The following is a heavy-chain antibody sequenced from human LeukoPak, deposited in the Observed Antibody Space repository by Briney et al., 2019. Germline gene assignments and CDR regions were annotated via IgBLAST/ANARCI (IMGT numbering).Heavy chain of an antibody. Sequence: SVQVSCNASGYTFTGYYMHWGRQAPGQGLEWMGWINPNSGGTNYAQKFQGRVTMTRDTSISTAYMELSRLRSDDTAVYYCARERIAAASTILKTGSWFDPWGQGTLVTVSS. CDR3: ARERIAAASTILKTGSWFDP. V-gene: IGHV1-2*02. D-gene: IGHD6-13*01. J-gene: IGHJ5*02. CDR1: GYTFTGYY. CDR2: INPNSGGT.